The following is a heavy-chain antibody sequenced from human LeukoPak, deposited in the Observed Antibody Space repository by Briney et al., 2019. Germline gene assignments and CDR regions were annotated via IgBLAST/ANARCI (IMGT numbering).Heavy chain of an antibody. CDR2: IYYSGST. CDR1: GGSISSYY. Sequence: SETLSLTCTGSGGSISSYYWSWIRQPPGKGLEWIGYIYYSGSTNYNPSLKSRVTISVDTSKNQFSLKLSSVTAADTAVYYCASTDVSSGWLFDYWGQGTLVTVSS. CDR3: ASTDVSSGWLFDY. D-gene: IGHD6-19*01. J-gene: IGHJ4*02. V-gene: IGHV4-59*01.